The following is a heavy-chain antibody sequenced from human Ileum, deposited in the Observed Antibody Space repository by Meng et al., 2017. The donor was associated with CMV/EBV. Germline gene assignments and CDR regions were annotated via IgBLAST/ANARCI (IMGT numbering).Heavy chain of an antibody. D-gene: IGHD1-26*01. CDR2: ISDTGKSS. CDR3: VKGRRWELPLES. J-gene: IGHJ4*02. V-gene: IGHV3-23*01. Sequence: GESLKISCAVSGFTFRGYAMTWVRQAPGKGLEWVSAISDTGKSSYYAASVKGRFTISRDNSKNTLTLQMNSQTIEDTAVYSCVKGRRWELPLESWGRGTLVTVSS. CDR1: GFTFRGYA.